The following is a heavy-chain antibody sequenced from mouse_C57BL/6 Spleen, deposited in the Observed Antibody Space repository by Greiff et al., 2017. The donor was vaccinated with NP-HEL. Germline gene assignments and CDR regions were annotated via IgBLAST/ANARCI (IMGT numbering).Heavy chain of an antibody. CDR1: GYAFSSSW. J-gene: IGHJ1*03. CDR2: IYPGDGDT. V-gene: IGHV1-82*01. CDR3: ARRGNPGFDV. Sequence: VQVVESGPELVKPGASVKISCKASGYAFSSSWMNWVKQRPGKGLEWIGRIYPGDGDTNYNGKFKGKATLTADKSSSTAYMQLSSLTSEDSAVYFCARRGNPGFDVWGTGTTVTVSS.